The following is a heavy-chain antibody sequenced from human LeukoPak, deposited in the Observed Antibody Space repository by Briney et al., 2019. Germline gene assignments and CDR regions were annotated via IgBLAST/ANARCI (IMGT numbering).Heavy chain of an antibody. J-gene: IGHJ4*02. V-gene: IGHV1-2*02. Sequence: ASVKVSCKASGSTFTGYYMHWVRQAPGPGLEWMGWINPNSGGTNYAQKFQGRVTMTRDTSISTAYMELSRLRSDVTAVYYCASASVWNSYGRFDYWGQGTLVTVSS. CDR3: ASASVWNSYGRFDY. D-gene: IGHD5-18*01. CDR1: GSTFTGYY. CDR2: INPNSGGT.